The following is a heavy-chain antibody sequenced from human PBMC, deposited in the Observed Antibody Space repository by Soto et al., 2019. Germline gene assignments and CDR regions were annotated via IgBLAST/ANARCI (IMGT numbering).Heavy chain of an antibody. J-gene: IGHJ4*02. CDR1: GFTFSSHS. D-gene: IGHD3-10*01. Sequence: PGGSLRLSCAASGFTFSSHSMNWVRQAPGKGLEWVSSISSSGSYIYYADSLKGRFAISRGNAENSLYLQMNSLRAEDTAVYYCASIPGGPPLRYFDYWGQGTLVTVSS. CDR3: ASIPGGPPLRYFDY. V-gene: IGHV3-21*01. CDR2: ISSSGSYI.